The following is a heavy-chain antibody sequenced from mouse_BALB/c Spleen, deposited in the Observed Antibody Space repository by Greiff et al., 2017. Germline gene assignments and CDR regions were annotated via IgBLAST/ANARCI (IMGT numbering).Heavy chain of an antibody. V-gene: IGHV7-3*02. Sequence: EVHLVESGGGLVQPGGSLRLSCATSGFTFTDYYMSWVRQPPGKALEWLGFIRNKANGYTTEYSASVKGRFTISRDNSQSILYLQMNTLRAEDSATYYCARENYGSPYFDYWGQGTTLTVSS. J-gene: IGHJ2*01. CDR1: GFTFTDYY. CDR3: ARENYGSPYFDY. CDR2: IRNKANGYTT. D-gene: IGHD1-1*01.